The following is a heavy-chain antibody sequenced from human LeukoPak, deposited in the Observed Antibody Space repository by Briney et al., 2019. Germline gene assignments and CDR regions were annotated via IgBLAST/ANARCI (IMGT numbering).Heavy chain of an antibody. D-gene: IGHD3-3*01. V-gene: IGHV4-59*01. J-gene: IGHJ4*02. CDR1: GGSIRSYY. CDR2: SYFSGST. Sequence: SETLSLTCTVSGGSIRSYYWSWIRQPPGKGLEWIGYSYFSGSTSYNPSLKSRVTISVDRSKNQFSLKLSSVAAADTAVYYCARSYDTNFDYWGQGTLVTVSS. CDR3: ARSYDTNFDY.